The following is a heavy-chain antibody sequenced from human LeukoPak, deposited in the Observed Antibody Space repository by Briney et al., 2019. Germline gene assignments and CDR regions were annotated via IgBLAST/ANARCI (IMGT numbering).Heavy chain of an antibody. CDR3: AKWGATTNY. V-gene: IGHV1-2*02. J-gene: IGHJ4*02. CDR1: GYTFTGSY. CDR2: INTDSGGT. Sequence: ASVKVSCKASGYTFTGSYIHWVRQAPGQSLEWMGWINTDSGGTHIAQKFQGRVTMTTDTPISTAYVEVTRLQSDDTAVYYCAKWGATTNYWGQGTLVTVSS. D-gene: IGHD1-26*01.